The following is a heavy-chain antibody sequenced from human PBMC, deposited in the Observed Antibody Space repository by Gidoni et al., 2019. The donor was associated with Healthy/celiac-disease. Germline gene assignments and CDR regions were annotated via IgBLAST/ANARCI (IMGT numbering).Heavy chain of an antibody. V-gene: IGHV3-66*02. CDR1: GFTVRSHY. CDR3: ARDSNLAGTTSFHYGMDV. J-gene: IGHJ6*02. CDR2: IYSGGST. D-gene: IGHD1-7*01. Sequence: EVQLVESGGGLVQPGGSLRLSCAASGFTVRSHYMSWVRQAPGKGLEWVSVIYSGGSTYYADSVKGRFTISRDNSKNTLYLQMNSLRAEDTAVYYCARDSNLAGTTSFHYGMDVWGQGTTVTVSS.